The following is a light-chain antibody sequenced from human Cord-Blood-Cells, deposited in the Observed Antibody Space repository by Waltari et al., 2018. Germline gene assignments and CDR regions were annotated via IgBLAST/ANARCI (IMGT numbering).Light chain of an antibody. CDR1: QSLLHRNGYNY. CDR3: MQALQTPPWT. V-gene: IGKV2-28*01. CDR2: LGS. J-gene: IGKJ1*01. Sequence: DIVMTQSPLSLPVTPGEPASISCRSSQSLLHRNGYNYLDWYLQKPGQSPQLLIYLGSHRASGVPDRFSGSGSGTDFTLKSSRVEAEDVGVYYCMQALQTPPWTFGQGTKVEIK.